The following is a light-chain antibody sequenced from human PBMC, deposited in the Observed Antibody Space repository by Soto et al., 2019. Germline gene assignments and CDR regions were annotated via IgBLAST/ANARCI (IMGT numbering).Light chain of an antibody. CDR1: SRDVGGYNY. V-gene: IGLV2-14*01. CDR2: EVS. CDR3: SSYTSSSPYV. J-gene: IGLJ1*01. Sequence: QSALTQPASVSGSPGQSITISCTGTSRDVGGYNYVSWYQQHPGKAPKLMIYEVSNRPSGVSNRFSVSKSGNTASLPISGLQAEDEADYYCSSYTSSSPYVFGTGTKLTVL.